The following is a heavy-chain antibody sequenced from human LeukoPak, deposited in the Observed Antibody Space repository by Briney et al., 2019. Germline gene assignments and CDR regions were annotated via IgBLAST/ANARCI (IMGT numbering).Heavy chain of an antibody. CDR3: ASCTYYDFWSGLGPFYYYYMDV. D-gene: IGHD3-3*01. V-gene: IGHV1-69*13. CDR1: GGTFSSYA. CDR2: IIPIFGTA. Sequence: ASVNVSCKASGGTFSSYAISWVRQAPGQGLEWMGGIIPIFGTANYAQKFQGRVTITSDESTSTAYMELSSLRSEDKAVYYCASCTYYDFWSGLGPFYYYYMDVWGKGTTVTVSS. J-gene: IGHJ6*03.